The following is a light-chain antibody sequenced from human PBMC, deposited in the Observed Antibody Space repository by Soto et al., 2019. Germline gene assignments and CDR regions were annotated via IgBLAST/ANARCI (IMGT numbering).Light chain of an antibody. CDR2: EVI. J-gene: IGLJ2*01. Sequence: QSVLTQPASGSGSPGQSITISCTGTSSDIGDYNYVSWYQQHPGKAPKLMIYEVIHRPSGVSNRFSGSKSGSTASLTISGLQAEDEADYFCSSYTSSSTVVFGGGTKLTVL. CDR3: SSYTSSSTVV. V-gene: IGLV2-14*01. CDR1: SSDIGDYNY.